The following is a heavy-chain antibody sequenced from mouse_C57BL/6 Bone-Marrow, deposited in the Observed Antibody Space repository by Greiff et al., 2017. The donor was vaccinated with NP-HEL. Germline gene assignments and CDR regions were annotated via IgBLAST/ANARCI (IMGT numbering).Heavy chain of an antibody. D-gene: IGHD1-1*01. J-gene: IGHJ1*03. V-gene: IGHV3-6*01. CDR2: ISYDGSN. CDR3: ARTYGSSDWYFDV. CDR1: GYSITSGYY. Sequence: VQLQQSGPGLVKPSQSLSLTCSVTGYSITSGYYWNWIRQFPGNKLEWMGYISYDGSNNYNPSLKNRISITRDTSKNQFFLKLNSVTTEDTATYYCARTYGSSDWYFDVWGTGTTVTVSS.